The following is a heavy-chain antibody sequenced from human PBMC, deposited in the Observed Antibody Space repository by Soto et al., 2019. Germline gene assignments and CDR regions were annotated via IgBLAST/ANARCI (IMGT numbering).Heavy chain of an antibody. V-gene: IGHV1-69*01. J-gene: IGHJ6*02. D-gene: IGHD6-13*01. Sequence: QVQLVQSGAEVKKPGSSVKVSCKASGGTFSSYAISWVRQAPGQGLEWMGGVIPIFGTANYAQKFQGRVTITAGESTGTAYMELSSLRSEDTAVYYCAQYPGIAAAGYYYYGMDVWGQGTTVTVSS. CDR3: AQYPGIAAAGYYYYGMDV. CDR1: GGTFSSYA. CDR2: VIPIFGTA.